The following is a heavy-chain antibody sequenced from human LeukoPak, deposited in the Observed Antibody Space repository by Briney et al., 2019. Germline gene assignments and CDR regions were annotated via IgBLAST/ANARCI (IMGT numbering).Heavy chain of an antibody. Sequence: PSQTLSLTCTVSGGSISSASYYWSWIRQPAGKGLEWIGRIYTSGNTNYNPSLESRVAISVDTSKNQFSLKLNSVTAADTAIYYCARHRVPAAETDDAFDIWGQGTMVTVSS. CDR1: GGSISSASYY. J-gene: IGHJ3*02. CDR2: IYTSGNT. D-gene: IGHD2-2*01. CDR3: ARHRVPAAETDDAFDI. V-gene: IGHV4-61*02.